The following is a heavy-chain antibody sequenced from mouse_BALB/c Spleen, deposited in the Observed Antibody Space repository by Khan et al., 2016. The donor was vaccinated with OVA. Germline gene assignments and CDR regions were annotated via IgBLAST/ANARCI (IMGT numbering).Heavy chain of an antibody. CDR1: GFSLTNYG. J-gene: IGHJ4*01. V-gene: IGHV2-6-1*01. CDR2: IWSDGTT. Sequence: QVQLQQSGPGLVAPSQSLSITCTISGFSLTNYGVHWVRQPPGKGLEWLVVIWSDGTTTYDSPLKSRLTISKDNSKSQVFLKMDSLQTDDTAMYYCARQPYYHYYLMDYWGQGTSVTVSS. D-gene: IGHD2-10*01. CDR3: ARQPYYHYYLMDY.